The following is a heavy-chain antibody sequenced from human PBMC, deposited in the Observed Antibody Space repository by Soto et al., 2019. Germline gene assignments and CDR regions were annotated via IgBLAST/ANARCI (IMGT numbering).Heavy chain of an antibody. CDR1: GFTVSSNY. Sequence: EVQLVESGGDLVQPGGSLRLSCAASGFTVSSNYMSWVRQAPGKGLEWISIIYSAGNTYYADSVKGRFTISRDNSKNTLYLQMTSLGAEDTAVYYCARDFVVGGPPINYYYGMDVWGQGTTVTVSS. CDR2: IYSAGNT. CDR3: ARDFVVGGPPINYYYGMDV. D-gene: IGHD1-26*01. V-gene: IGHV3-66*01. J-gene: IGHJ6*02.